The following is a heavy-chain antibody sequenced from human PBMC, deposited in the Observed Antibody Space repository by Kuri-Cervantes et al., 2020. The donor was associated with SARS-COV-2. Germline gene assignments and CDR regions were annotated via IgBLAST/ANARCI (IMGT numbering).Heavy chain of an antibody. D-gene: IGHD2-2*01. CDR1: GFTFSSYA. V-gene: IGHV3-30-3*01. J-gene: IGHJ4*02. CDR2: ISYDGSNK. CDR3: AKFYRDIVVVPAARGFYFDY. Sequence: GESLKISCAASGFTFSSYAMHWVRQAPGKGLEWVAVISYDGSNKYYADSVKGRFTISRDNSKNTLYLQMNSLRAEDTAVYYCAKFYRDIVVVPAARGFYFDYWGQGTLVTVSS.